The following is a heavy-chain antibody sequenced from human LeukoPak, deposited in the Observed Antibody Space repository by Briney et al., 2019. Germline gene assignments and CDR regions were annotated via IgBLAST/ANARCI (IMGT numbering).Heavy chain of an antibody. V-gene: IGHV4-39*01. CDR1: GGSISSSSYY. CDR3: ASSRGCSWYAGAVNWFDP. CDR2: IYYSGST. Sequence: SETLSLTCTVSGGSISSSSYYWGWIRQPPGKGLEWIGSIYYSGSTYYNPSLKSRVTISVDTSKNQFSLKLSSVTAADTAVYYCASSRGCSWYAGAVNWFDPWGQGTLVTVSS. D-gene: IGHD6-13*01. J-gene: IGHJ5*02.